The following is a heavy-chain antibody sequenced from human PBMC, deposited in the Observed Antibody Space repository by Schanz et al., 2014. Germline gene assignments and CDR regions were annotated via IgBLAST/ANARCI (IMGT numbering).Heavy chain of an antibody. V-gene: IGHV3-23*04. CDR2: LTEGGGGT. Sequence: EAQLVESGGGLVKPGGSLRLSCAASGFTFTGYAMSWVRQAPGKGLEWVSGLTEGGGGTYYTDAVKGRFTISRDSSKNTLYLQMNSLRADDTAVYYCAKSKSQLPLFDYWGQGTLVAVSS. D-gene: IGHD2-21*01. J-gene: IGHJ4*02. CDR1: GFTFTGYA. CDR3: AKSKSQLPLFDY.